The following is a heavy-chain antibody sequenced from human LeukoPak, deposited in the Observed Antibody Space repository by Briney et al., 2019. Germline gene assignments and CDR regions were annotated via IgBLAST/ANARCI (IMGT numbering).Heavy chain of an antibody. Sequence: GGSLRLSCIASKFAFGDYGMNWVRQAPGKGLEWVSFISSSGNTIYYTDSVKGRFTISRDNAKNSVNLQMSSLREEDTAVYYCVRDWGNDREFDYWGQGTLVTVSS. J-gene: IGHJ4*02. CDR3: VRDWGNDREFDY. D-gene: IGHD3-16*02. CDR2: ISSSGNTI. V-gene: IGHV3-48*02. CDR1: KFAFGDYG.